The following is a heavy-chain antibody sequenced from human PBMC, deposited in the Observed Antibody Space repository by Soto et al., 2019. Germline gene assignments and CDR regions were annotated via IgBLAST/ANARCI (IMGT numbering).Heavy chain of an antibody. J-gene: IGHJ4*02. Sequence: QVQLVQSGAEVKKSGASVKVSCKASGYTFTSHDINWVRQATGQGLEWMEWMNPNSGNTGYAQKFQGRVTMTRNTSISTAYRELSSLRSEDTAVYYCARWDYGYYARFDYWGQGTLVTVSS. D-gene: IGHD4-17*01. CDR2: MNPNSGNT. CDR1: GYTFTSHD. CDR3: ARWDYGYYARFDY. V-gene: IGHV1-8*01.